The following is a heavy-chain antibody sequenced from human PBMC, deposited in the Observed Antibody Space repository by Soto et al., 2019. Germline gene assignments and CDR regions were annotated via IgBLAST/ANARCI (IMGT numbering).Heavy chain of an antibody. D-gene: IGHD3-22*01. CDR3: ARAVYYYDRSSYYAFEY. V-gene: IGHV1-46*01. Sequence: SVKVSCKASGYTFTDYYMNWVRQAPGQGLEWMGIINPTGGGTRYAQKFQGRVTVTSDASTSTVYMELSSLRSEDTAVYYCARAVYYYDRSSYYAFEYWG. CDR2: INPTGGGT. CDR1: GYTFTDYY. J-gene: IGHJ4*01.